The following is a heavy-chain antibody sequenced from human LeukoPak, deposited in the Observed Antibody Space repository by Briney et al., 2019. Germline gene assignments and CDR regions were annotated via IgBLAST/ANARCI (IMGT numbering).Heavy chain of an antibody. CDR1: GYSITTNYY. CDR3: VTPRSWELSDMAV. CDR2: VYHNGET. J-gene: IGHJ6*03. Sequence: SETLSLTCTVSGYSITTNYYWAWIRQSQGTGLEWIGSVYHNGETYYNPSLKSRVIISVDTSKNEFSLRLTSVTAADTAVYYCVTPRSWELSDMAVWGKGTTVIVSS. V-gene: IGHV4-38-2*02. D-gene: IGHD1-26*01.